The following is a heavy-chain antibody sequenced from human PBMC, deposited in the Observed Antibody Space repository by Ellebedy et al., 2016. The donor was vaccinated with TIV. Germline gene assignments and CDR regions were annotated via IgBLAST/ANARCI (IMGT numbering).Heavy chain of an antibody. CDR3: ARRASYGDYAVQVNPWFDP. V-gene: IGHV3-7*01. Sequence: GESLKISFAASGFNFSSYWMTWVRQAPGKGLEWVAKIRQEGDEIYYVESVKGRFTISRDNAKNSLFLQMNSLRVEDTAVYYCARRASYGDYAVQVNPWFDPWGQGTLVTVSS. CDR2: IRQEGDEI. CDR1: GFNFSSYW. J-gene: IGHJ5*02. D-gene: IGHD4-17*01.